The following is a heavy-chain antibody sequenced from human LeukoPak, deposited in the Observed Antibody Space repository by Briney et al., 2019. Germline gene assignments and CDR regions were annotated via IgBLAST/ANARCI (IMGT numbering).Heavy chain of an antibody. CDR1: GFTFSSYA. J-gene: IGHJ3*02. D-gene: IGHD2-2*01. CDR3: ARVRAAMGDAFDI. Sequence: GGSLRLSCAASGFTFSSYAMHWVRQAPGKGLEWVAVISYDGSNKYYAGSVKGRFTISRDNSKNTLYLQMNSLRAEDTAVYYCARVRAAMGDAFDIWGQGTMVTVSS. V-gene: IGHV3-30-3*01. CDR2: ISYDGSNK.